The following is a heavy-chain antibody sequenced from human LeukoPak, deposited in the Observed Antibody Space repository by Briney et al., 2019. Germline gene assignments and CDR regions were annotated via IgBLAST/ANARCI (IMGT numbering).Heavy chain of an antibody. D-gene: IGHD6-13*01. V-gene: IGHV3-23*01. Sequence: PGGSLRLSCAASGFTFSSYAMSWVRQAPGKGLEWVSAISGSGGSTYYADSVKGRFTISRDNSKNTLYLQMNSLRAEDTAVYYCARVGGPYSSRDYYYYYMDVWGKGTTVTVSS. CDR1: GFTFSSYA. CDR2: ISGSGGST. J-gene: IGHJ6*03. CDR3: ARVGGPYSSRDYYYYYMDV.